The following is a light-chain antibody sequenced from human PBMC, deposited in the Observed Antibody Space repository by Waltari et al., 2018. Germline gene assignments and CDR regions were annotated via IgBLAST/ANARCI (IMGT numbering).Light chain of an antibody. V-gene: IGLV3-19*01. CDR2: GHN. J-gene: IGLJ3*02. CDR1: SLRRSS. CDR3: LSRDTTSTRV. Sequence: SSELTQYPTMSVALGQTVSITCQGDSLRRSSASWYQQRPRQAPKFILYGHNNRPSGVPDRFSGTTSGNAASLTITGAQAEDEADYYCLSRDTTSTRVFGGGTRLTV.